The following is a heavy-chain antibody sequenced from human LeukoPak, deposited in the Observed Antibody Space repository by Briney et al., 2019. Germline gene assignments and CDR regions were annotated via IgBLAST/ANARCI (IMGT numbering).Heavy chain of an antibody. J-gene: IGHJ5*02. D-gene: IGHD2-2*01. V-gene: IGHV3-21*01. Sequence: NPGGSLRLSCAASGFTFSSYSMNWVRQAPGKGLEWVSSISSSSSYIYYADSVKGRFTISRDNAKNSLYLQMNSLRAEGTAVYYCARVVAVHCSSTSCSWFDPWGQGTLVTVSS. CDR1: GFTFSSYS. CDR3: ARVVAVHCSSTSCSWFDP. CDR2: ISSSSSYI.